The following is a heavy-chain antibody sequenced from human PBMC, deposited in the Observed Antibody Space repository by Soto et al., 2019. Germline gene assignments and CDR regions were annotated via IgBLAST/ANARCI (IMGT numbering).Heavy chain of an antibody. CDR2: IYYSGST. V-gene: IGHV4-30-4*01. Sequence: SETLSLTCTVSGGSISSGDYYWSWIRQPPGKGLGWIGYIYYSGSTYYNPSLKSRVTISVDTSKNQFSLKLSSVTAADTAVYYCASSSSSGYYLTIDAFDIWGQGTMVTVS. J-gene: IGHJ3*02. D-gene: IGHD3-22*01. CDR3: ASSSSSGYYLTIDAFDI. CDR1: GGSISSGDYY.